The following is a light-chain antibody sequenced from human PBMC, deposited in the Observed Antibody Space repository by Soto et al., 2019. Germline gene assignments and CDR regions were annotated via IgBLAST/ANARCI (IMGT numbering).Light chain of an antibody. Sequence: QSALTQPASVSGSPGQSITISCTGTSSDFGGYNYVSWYQQHPGKAPKLMIYDVSDRPSGVSNRFSASKSGNTASLTISGLQAEDEADYYCCSYTSSSTPWVFGTGTRSPS. CDR3: CSYTSSSTPWV. J-gene: IGLJ1*01. V-gene: IGLV2-14*03. CDR1: SSDFGGYNY. CDR2: DVS.